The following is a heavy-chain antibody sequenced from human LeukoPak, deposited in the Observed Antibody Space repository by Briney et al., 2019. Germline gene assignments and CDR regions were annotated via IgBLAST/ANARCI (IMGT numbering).Heavy chain of an antibody. D-gene: IGHD1-1*01. J-gene: IGHJ4*02. CDR1: GGSISSYY. Sequence: SETLSLTCTVSGGSISSYYWSWIRQPPGKGLEWIGYISYSGSTNYNPSLKSRVTISVDTSKNQFSLKLSSVTAADTAVYYCPSLKRRSGISPGNYFDYWGQGALVTVSS. CDR2: ISYSGST. CDR3: PSLKRRSGISPGNYFDY. V-gene: IGHV4-59*01.